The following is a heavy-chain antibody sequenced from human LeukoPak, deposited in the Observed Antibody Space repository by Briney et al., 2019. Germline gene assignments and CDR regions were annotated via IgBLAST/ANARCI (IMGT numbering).Heavy chain of an antibody. J-gene: IGHJ4*02. CDR3: ASAPVNYYDSSGYYSYFDY. Sequence: SVKVSCKASGGTFSSYAISWVRQAPGQGLEWMGRTIPIFGTANYAQKFQGRVTITTDESTSIAYMELSSLRSEDTAVYYCASAPVNYYDSSGYYSYFDYWGQGTLVTVSS. V-gene: IGHV1-69*05. CDR1: GGTFSSYA. CDR2: TIPIFGTA. D-gene: IGHD3-22*01.